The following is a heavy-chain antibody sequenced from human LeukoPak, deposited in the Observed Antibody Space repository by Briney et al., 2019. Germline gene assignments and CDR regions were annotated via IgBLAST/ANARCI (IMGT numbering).Heavy chain of an antibody. CDR1: GFTFTSSA. J-gene: IGHJ4*02. Sequence: SVKVSCKASGFTFTSSAVQWARQARGQRLEWIGWIVVGSGNTNYAQKFQESVTITRDMSTSTAYMELSSLRSEDTAVYYCAAGEDTAMVPFDYWGQGTLVTVSS. D-gene: IGHD5-18*01. V-gene: IGHV1-58*01. CDR2: IVVGSGNT. CDR3: AAGEDTAMVPFDY.